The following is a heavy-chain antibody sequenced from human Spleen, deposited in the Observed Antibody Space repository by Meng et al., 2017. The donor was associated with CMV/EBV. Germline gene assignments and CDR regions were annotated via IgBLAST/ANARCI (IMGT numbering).Heavy chain of an antibody. CDR2: ISAYNGNT. D-gene: IGHD3-3*01. CDR3: ARPNYDFWSGYENDYYYYGMDV. CDR1: GYTFTAHY. J-gene: IGHJ6*02. Sequence: ASVKVSCKASGYTFTAHYFHWVRQAPGQGLEWMGWISAYNGNTNYAQKLQGRVTMTTDTSTSTAYMELRSLRSDDTAVYYCARPNYDFWSGYENDYYYYGMDVWGQGTTVTVSS. V-gene: IGHV1-18*04.